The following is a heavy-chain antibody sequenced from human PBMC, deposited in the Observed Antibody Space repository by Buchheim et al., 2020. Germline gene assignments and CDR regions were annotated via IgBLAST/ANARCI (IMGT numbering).Heavy chain of an antibody. J-gene: IGHJ4*02. CDR3: ARDSAYSSGWYIVFDY. D-gene: IGHD6-19*01. V-gene: IGHV3-48*01. Sequence: EVQLVESGGGLVQPGGSLRLSCAASGFTFSSYSMNWVRQAPGKGLEWVSYISSSSSTIYYADSVKGRFTISRANAKNSLYLQMNSLRAEDTAVYYCARDSAYSSGWYIVFDYWGQGTL. CDR2: ISSSSSTI. CDR1: GFTFSSYS.